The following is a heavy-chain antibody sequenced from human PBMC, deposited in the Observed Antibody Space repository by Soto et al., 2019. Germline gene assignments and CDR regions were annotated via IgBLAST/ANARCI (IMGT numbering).Heavy chain of an antibody. CDR1: GYTFSRYG. CDR3: AKNGQPPYYYDGMYV. J-gene: IGHJ6*02. D-gene: IGHD2-8*01. V-gene: IGHV1-18*01. Sequence: QGQLVQSGPEVKKPGASVKVSCKASGYTFSRYGISWVRQAPGQGLEWMGWVSGYNGDTKYAQKVQGRVTMTIDTSTYTAYMELRSLTSDDTAKYYCAKNGQPPYYYDGMYVWGQGTTVTVSS. CDR2: VSGYNGDT.